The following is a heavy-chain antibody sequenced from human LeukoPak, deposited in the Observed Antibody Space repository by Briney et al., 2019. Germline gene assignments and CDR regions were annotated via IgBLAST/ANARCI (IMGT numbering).Heavy chain of an antibody. D-gene: IGHD3-22*01. CDR2: ISNSGSST. J-gene: IGHJ4*02. CDR3: AKDLILLYYDSSGYYFDY. CDR1: GFTFSRYA. Sequence: GGSLRLSCAASGFTFSRYAISWVRQAPGKGLEWVSAISNSGSSTYYADSVKGRFTISRDNSKNTLYLQMNSLRAEDTAVYYCAKDLILLYYDSSGYYFDYWGQGTLVTVPS. V-gene: IGHV3-23*01.